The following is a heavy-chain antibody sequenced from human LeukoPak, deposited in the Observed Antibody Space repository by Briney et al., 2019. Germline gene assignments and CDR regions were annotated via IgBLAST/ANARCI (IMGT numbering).Heavy chain of an antibody. D-gene: IGHD3-3*01. CDR2: INHSGST. J-gene: IGHJ4*02. CDR1: GGSFSGYY. Sequence: PSETLSLTCAVYGGSFSGYYWSWIRQPPGKGLEWIGEINHSGSTNYNPSLKSRVTISVDTSKNQFSLKLSSVTAADTAVYYCASAYYDFWSGYLNKLHYWGQGTLVTVSS. CDR3: ASAYYDFWSGYLNKLHY. V-gene: IGHV4-34*01.